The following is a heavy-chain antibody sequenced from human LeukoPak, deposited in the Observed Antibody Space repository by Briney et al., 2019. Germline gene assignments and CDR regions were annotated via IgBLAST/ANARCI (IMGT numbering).Heavy chain of an antibody. J-gene: IGHJ5*02. V-gene: IGHV1-18*01. CDR2: ISAYNGNT. Sequence: GASVKVSCKASGYTFTSYGISWVRQAPGQGLEWMGWISAYNGNTNYAQKLQGRVTMTRNTSISTAYMELSSLRSEDTAVYYCARASSDFWSGYGFDPWGQGTLVTVSS. D-gene: IGHD3-3*01. CDR1: GYTFTSYG. CDR3: ARASSDFWSGYGFDP.